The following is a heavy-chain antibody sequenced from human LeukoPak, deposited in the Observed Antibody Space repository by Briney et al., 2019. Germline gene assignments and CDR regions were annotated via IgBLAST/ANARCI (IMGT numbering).Heavy chain of an antibody. Sequence: GGSLRLSCAASGFTFSSYGMHWVRQAPGKGLEGVAFIRYDGSNKYYADSVKGRFTISRDNSKNTLYLQMNSLRAEDTAVYYCAKGTYYYDSSGDDAFDIWGQGTMVTVSS. J-gene: IGHJ3*02. CDR3: AKGTYYYDSSGDDAFDI. D-gene: IGHD3-22*01. CDR2: IRYDGSNK. CDR1: GFTFSSYG. V-gene: IGHV3-30*02.